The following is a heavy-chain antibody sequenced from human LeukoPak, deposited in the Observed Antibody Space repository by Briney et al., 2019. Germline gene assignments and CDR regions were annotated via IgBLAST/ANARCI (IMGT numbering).Heavy chain of an antibody. V-gene: IGHV3-7*01. Sequence: GGSLRLSCAASGFTFSSYSMNWVRQAPGKGLEWVANINKDGSEIYYGDSVKGRFAISRDNAKNSLYLQMNSLRAEDTAVYYCARVAAGKGYPFDYWGQGTLVTVSS. CDR3: ARVAAGKGYPFDY. CDR1: GFTFSSYS. CDR2: INKDGSEI. J-gene: IGHJ4*02. D-gene: IGHD6-13*01.